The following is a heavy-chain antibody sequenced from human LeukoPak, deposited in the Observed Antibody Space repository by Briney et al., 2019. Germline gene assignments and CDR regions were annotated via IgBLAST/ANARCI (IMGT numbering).Heavy chain of an antibody. CDR3: ATPRDYYDSSGYYGY. D-gene: IGHD3-22*01. J-gene: IGHJ4*02. CDR1: GFTFSSYA. V-gene: IGHV3-23*01. CDR2: ISGSGGST. Sequence: GGSLRLSCAASGFTFSSYAMSWVRQAPGKGLEWVSAISGSGGSTYYADSVKGRFTISRGNSKNTLYLQMNSLRAEDTAVYYCATPRDYYDSSGYYGYWGQGTLVTVSS.